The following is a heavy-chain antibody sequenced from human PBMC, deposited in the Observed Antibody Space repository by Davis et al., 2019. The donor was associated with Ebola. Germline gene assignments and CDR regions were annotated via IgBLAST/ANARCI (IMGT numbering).Heavy chain of an antibody. CDR1: GGTFSSYA. J-gene: IGHJ4*02. CDR2: IIPIFGTA. V-gene: IGHV1-69*13. CDR3: ARAPVIFGVVISYYFDY. Sequence: SVKVSCKASGGTFSSYAISWVRQAPGQGLEWMGGIIPIFGTANYAQKFQGRVTITADESTSTAYMELSSLRSEDTAVYYCARAPVIFGVVISYYFDYWGQGTLVTVSS. D-gene: IGHD3-3*01.